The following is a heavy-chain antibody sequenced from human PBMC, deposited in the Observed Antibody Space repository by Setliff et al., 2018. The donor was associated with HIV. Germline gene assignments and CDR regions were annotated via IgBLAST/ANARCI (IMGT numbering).Heavy chain of an antibody. V-gene: IGHV3-7*03. CDR2: IKQDGSEK. CDR1: GFTFGDYA. Sequence: GGSLRLSCTASGFTFGDYAMSWVRQAPGKGLEWVANIKQDGSEKYYVDSVKGRFTISRDNAKNSIYLQMNSLRVEDTAVYYCARSRAAGFDYWGQGTLVTVSS. J-gene: IGHJ4*02. D-gene: IGHD6-13*01. CDR3: ARSRAAGFDY.